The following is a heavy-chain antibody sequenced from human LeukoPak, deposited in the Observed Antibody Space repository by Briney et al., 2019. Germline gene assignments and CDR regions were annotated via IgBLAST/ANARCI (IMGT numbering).Heavy chain of an antibody. CDR2: ISGSGGNT. Sequence: GGSLRLSCAASVFTFTSYAMSWGRQSPGKGLEWVSAISGSGGNTYSADSVKGRCTISRDNSKKTLFLHMHSLRAEDTAVYYCARGMSATSGYLELEYWGQGTLVTVST. CDR3: ARGMSATSGYLELEY. J-gene: IGHJ4*02. V-gene: IGHV3-23*01. D-gene: IGHD3-22*01. CDR1: VFTFTSYA.